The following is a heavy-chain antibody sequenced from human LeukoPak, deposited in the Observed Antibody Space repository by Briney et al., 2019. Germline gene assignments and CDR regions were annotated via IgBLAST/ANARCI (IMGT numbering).Heavy chain of an antibody. J-gene: IGHJ4*02. Sequence: GGSLRLSCAASGFTFSGYGMHWVRQVPGKGLEWVAFIRYDGSNKYYADSVKGRFTISRDNSKNTLYLQMNSLRAEDTAVYYCASSGTIWSPFDYWGQGTLVTVSS. D-gene: IGHD6-13*01. CDR3: ASSGTIWSPFDY. CDR2: IRYDGSNK. CDR1: GFTFSGYG. V-gene: IGHV3-30*02.